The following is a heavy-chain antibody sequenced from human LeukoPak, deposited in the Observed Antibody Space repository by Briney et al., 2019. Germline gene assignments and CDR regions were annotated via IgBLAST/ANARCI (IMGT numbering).Heavy chain of an antibody. CDR1: GFTFSSYE. CDR3: AAAVSDAFDI. Sequence: GGSLRLSCAASGFTFSSYEMNWVRQAPGKGLVWVSRINPDGSTTYYADSVKGRFTISRDNSKNTLYLQMNSLRAEDTAVYYCAAAVSDAFDIWGQGTMVTVSS. CDR2: INPDGSTT. D-gene: IGHD6-13*01. J-gene: IGHJ3*02. V-gene: IGHV3-74*01.